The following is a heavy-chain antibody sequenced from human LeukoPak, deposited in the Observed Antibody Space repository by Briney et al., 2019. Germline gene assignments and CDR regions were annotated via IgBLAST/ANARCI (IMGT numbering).Heavy chain of an antibody. V-gene: IGHV3-21*04. CDR3: AKKGATTGDFDY. J-gene: IGHJ4*02. D-gene: IGHD1-26*01. CDR2: ISTSSNYI. CDR1: RFPFSSYT. Sequence: GGSLRLSCAASRFPFSSYTMNWVRQAPGKGLEWVSSISTSSNYIYYADSVKGRFTISRDNSKNTLYLQMNSLRAEDTAVYYCAKKGATTGDFDYWGQGTLVTVSS.